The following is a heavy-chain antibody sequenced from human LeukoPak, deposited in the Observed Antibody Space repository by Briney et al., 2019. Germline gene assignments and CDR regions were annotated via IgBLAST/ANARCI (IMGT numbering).Heavy chain of an antibody. CDR3: ARSAYSYGYEPYFDY. CDR1: GCTFSSYA. D-gene: IGHD5-18*01. V-gene: IGHV1-69*05. Sequence: AASVKVSCKASGCTFSSYAISWVRQAPGQGREWMGRIIPIFGTANYAQKFQGRVTITTDESTSTAYMELSSLRSEDTAVYYCARSAYSYGYEPYFDYWGQGTLVTVSS. CDR2: IIPIFGTA. J-gene: IGHJ4*02.